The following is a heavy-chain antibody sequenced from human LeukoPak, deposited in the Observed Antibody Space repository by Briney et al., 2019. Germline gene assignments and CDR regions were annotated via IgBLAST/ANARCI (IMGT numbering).Heavy chain of an antibody. J-gene: IGHJ4*02. Sequence: GGSLRLSCAASGFTFSTHAMSLVRQAPGRGLEWVSAVSDSGSGTYYADSVKGRFTISRDNSKNTLYLQMTSLRAEDTALYYCAKGKGSSGWYDWGQGTLVTVSS. V-gene: IGHV3-23*01. CDR3: AKGKGSSGWYD. D-gene: IGHD6-19*01. CDR2: VSDSGSGT. CDR1: GFTFSTHA.